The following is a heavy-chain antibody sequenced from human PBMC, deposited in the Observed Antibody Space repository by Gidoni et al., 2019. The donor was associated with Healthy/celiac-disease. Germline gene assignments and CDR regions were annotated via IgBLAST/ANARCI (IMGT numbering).Heavy chain of an antibody. CDR2: IYYSGST. CDR3: ATLPNYYDSSGYYYLDY. CDR1: GGSISRSSYY. V-gene: IGHV4-39*01. Sequence: QLQLQESGPGLVKPSETLSLTCTVSGGSISRSSYYWGWIRQPPGKGLEWIGSIYYSGSTYYNPSLKSRVTISVDTSKNQFSLKLSSVTAADTAVYYCATLPNYYDSSGYYYLDYWGQGTLVTVSS. D-gene: IGHD3-22*01. J-gene: IGHJ4*02.